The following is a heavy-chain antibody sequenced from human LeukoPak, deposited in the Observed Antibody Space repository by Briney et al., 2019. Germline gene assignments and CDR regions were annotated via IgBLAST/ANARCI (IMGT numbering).Heavy chain of an antibody. D-gene: IGHD5-24*01. Sequence: PSEPLSLTCTVSGGSISSYYWSWIRQPPGKGLEWIGYIYYSGSTNYNPSLKSRVTISVDTSKNQFSLKLSSVTAADTAVYYCARGDGYGHDYWGQGTLVTVSS. CDR2: IYYSGST. V-gene: IGHV4-59*01. J-gene: IGHJ4*02. CDR3: ARGDGYGHDY. CDR1: GGSISSYY.